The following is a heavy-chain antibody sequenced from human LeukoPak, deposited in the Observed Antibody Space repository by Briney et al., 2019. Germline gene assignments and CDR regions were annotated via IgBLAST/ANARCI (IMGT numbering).Heavy chain of an antibody. Sequence: GGSLRLSCAASGFTFSNAWMSWVRQAPGKGLEWVSVINSGGDTYHADSVKGRFTISRDNSKKTLYLQMNSLRAEDTAVYYCARVTMYSSGWPPSHFDYWGQGTLVTVSS. CDR1: GFTFSNAW. D-gene: IGHD6-19*01. V-gene: IGHV3-53*01. CDR2: INSGGDT. CDR3: ARVTMYSSGWPPSHFDY. J-gene: IGHJ4*02.